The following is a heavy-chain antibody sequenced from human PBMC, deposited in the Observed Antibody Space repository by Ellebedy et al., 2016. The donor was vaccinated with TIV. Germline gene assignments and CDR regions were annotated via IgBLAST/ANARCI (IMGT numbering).Heavy chain of an antibody. Sequence: PGGSLRLSCAASGFTFDDYAMHWVRQTPGKGLEWVAGLSYDTKKIAYADSVKGRFAISRDNSKNTLYLQMNALRAEDTAVYYCARDSGYTTNWDVGAYWGQGTLVTVSS. J-gene: IGHJ4*02. D-gene: IGHD5-12*01. CDR2: LSYDTKKI. V-gene: IGHV3-9*01. CDR1: GFTFDDYA. CDR3: ARDSGYTTNWDVGAY.